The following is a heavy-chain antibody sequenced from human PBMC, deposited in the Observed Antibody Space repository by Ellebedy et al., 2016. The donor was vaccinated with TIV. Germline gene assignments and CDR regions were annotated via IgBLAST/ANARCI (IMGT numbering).Heavy chain of an antibody. D-gene: IGHD2-2*01. CDR2: INPNSGGT. CDR1: GYTFTGYY. Sequence: ASVKVSCXASGYTFTGYYMHWVRQAPGQGLEWMGWINPNSGGTNYAQKFQGRVTMTRDTSISTAYMELSRLRSDDTAVYYCARGVLDQLLHHDAFDIWGRGTMVTVSS. V-gene: IGHV1-2*02. CDR3: ARGVLDQLLHHDAFDI. J-gene: IGHJ3*02.